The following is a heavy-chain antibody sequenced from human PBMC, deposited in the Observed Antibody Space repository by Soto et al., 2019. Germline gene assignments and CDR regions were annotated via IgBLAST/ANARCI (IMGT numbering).Heavy chain of an antibody. V-gene: IGHV4-34*01. CDR1: GGSFSGFY. Sequence: SETLSLTCAVHGGSFSGFYWTWISHPPGKGLEWIGEINHSGSSNYYPPLKSRVTMSLDTSRNQFSLSLNSVTAADTAVYYCARMAGPWYFDLWGRGTLVTVSS. CDR2: INHSGSS. J-gene: IGHJ2*01. CDR3: ARMAGPWYFDL.